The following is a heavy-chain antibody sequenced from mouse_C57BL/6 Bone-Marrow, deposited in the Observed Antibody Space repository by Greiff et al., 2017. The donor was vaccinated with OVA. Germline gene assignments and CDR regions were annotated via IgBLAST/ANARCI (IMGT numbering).Heavy chain of an antibody. CDR3: ARDVGMDY. CDR1: GFTFSDFY. J-gene: IGHJ4*01. Sequence: EVNVVESGGGLVQSGRSLRLSCATSGFTFSDFYMEWVRQAPGKGLEWIAASRNKANDYTTEYSASVKGRFIVSRDTSQSILYLQMNALRAEDTAIDYCARDVGMDYWGQGTSVTVSS. V-gene: IGHV7-1*01. CDR2: SRNKANDYTT.